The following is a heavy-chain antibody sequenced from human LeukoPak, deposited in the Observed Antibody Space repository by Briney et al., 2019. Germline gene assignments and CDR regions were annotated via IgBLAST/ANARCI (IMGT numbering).Heavy chain of an antibody. CDR1: GYTFTGYY. V-gene: IGHV1-2*02. D-gene: IGHD3-10*01. CDR3: ASKDMVRGAHYYYYYGMDV. J-gene: IGHJ6*02. Sequence: ASVKVSCKASGYTFTGYYMHWVRQAPGQGLEWMGWINPNSGGTNYAQKFQGRVTITRDTSISTAYMELSRLRSDDTAVYYCASKDMVRGAHYYYYYGMDVWGQGTTVTVSS. CDR2: INPNSGGT.